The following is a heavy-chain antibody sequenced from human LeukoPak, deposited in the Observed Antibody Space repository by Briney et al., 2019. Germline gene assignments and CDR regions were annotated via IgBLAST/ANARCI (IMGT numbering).Heavy chain of an antibody. CDR2: INPSGGST. D-gene: IGHD3-22*01. CDR1: GYTFTGYY. J-gene: IGHJ4*02. CDR3: ARSEANYYDSSGYADY. V-gene: IGHV1-46*01. Sequence: ASVKVSCKASGYTFTGYYMHWVRQAPGQGLEWMGIINPSGGSTSYAQKFQGRVTMTRDTSTSTVYMELSSLRSEDTAVYYCARSEANYYDSSGYADYWGQGTLVTVSS.